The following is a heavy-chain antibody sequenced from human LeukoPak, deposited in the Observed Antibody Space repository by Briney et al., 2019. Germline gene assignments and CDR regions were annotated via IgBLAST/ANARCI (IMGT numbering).Heavy chain of an antibody. CDR2: IKSKIDGGTT. V-gene: IGHV3-15*01. Sequence: GGSLRLSCAASGITLNNAWMSWVRQAPGKGLEWVGRIKSKIDGGTTDFGAPVKGRFGISRDDSENTMYLHMNSLRTEDTAVYYCTTGNWGPYWGQGTLVTVSS. J-gene: IGHJ4*02. CDR1: GITLNNAW. CDR3: TTGNWGPY. D-gene: IGHD7-27*01.